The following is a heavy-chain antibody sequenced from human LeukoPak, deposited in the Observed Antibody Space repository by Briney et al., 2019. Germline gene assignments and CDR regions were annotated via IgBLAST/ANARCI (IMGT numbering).Heavy chain of an antibody. V-gene: IGHV1-24*01. D-gene: IGHD3-10*01. J-gene: IGHJ5*02. Sequence: ASVKVSCKVSGYTLTELSMHWVRQAPGKGLEWMGGFDPEDGETIYAQKFQGRVTMTEDTSTDTAYMELSSLRFEDTAVYYCATTIAFGEFTNWFDPWGQGTLVTVSS. CDR1: GYTLTELS. CDR3: ATTIAFGEFTNWFDP. CDR2: FDPEDGET.